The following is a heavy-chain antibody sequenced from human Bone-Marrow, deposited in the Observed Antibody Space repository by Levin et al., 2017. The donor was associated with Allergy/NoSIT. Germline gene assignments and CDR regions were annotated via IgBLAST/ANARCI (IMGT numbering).Heavy chain of an antibody. J-gene: IGHJ5*01. D-gene: IGHD7-27*01. V-gene: IGHV4-4*07. CDR2: IYTTGST. CDR1: GDSISGYY. CDR3: ARDGLKRVGTYWGASPGGWVDS. Sequence: SETLSLTCDVSGDSISGYYFNWIRQPAGKGLEWIGHIYTTGSTKYNPSLKSRVTMSIERSKNQFSLHLESVTAADTAVYYCARDGLKRVGTYWGASPGGWVDSWGQGTQVIVSS.